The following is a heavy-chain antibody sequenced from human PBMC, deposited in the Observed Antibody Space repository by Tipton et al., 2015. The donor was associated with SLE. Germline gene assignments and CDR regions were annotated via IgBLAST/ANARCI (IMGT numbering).Heavy chain of an antibody. CDR3: ARGSSTWFLGAFDI. J-gene: IGHJ3*02. Sequence: TLSLTCTVSGGSISSGSHYWSWIRQPAGKGLEWIGDMYTSGSTNYNPSLKSRVTISVDTSKNQFSLKLSSVTAADTAMYYCARGSSTWFLGAFDIWGQGTMVTVSS. D-gene: IGHD6-13*01. CDR2: MYTSGST. CDR1: GGSISSGSHY. V-gene: IGHV4-61*09.